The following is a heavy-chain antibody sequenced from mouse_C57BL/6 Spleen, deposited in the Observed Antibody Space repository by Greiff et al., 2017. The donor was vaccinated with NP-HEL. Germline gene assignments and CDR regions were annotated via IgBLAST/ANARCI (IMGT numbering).Heavy chain of an antibody. CDR1: GYTFTSYW. V-gene: IGHV1-55*01. CDR2: IYPGSGST. D-gene: IGHD2-2*01. CDR3: ARGPIYYGDDGNFDV. Sequence: VKLQQPGAELVKPGASVKMSCKASGYTFTSYWITWVKQRPGQGLEWIGDIYPGSGSTNYNEKFKSKATLTVDTSSSTAYMQLSSLTSEDSAVYYCARGPIYYGDDGNFDVWGTGTTVTVAS. J-gene: IGHJ1*03.